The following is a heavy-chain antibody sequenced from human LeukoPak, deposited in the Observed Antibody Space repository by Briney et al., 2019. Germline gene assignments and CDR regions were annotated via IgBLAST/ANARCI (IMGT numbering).Heavy chain of an antibody. CDR1: GFTFSSYA. D-gene: IGHD3-10*01. CDR3: AKVKAAMVPIFDY. J-gene: IGHJ4*02. Sequence: PGGSLRLSCGVSGFTFSSYAVSWVRQAPGKGLEWVSLISAISGISYYADSVKGRFTISRDNANNTLYLQMNSLRAEDTAVYYCAKVKAAMVPIFDYWGQGTLVTVSS. V-gene: IGHV3-23*01. CDR2: ISAISGIS.